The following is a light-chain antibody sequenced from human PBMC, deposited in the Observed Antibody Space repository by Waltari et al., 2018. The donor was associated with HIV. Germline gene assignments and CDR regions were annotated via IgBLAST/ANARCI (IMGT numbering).Light chain of an antibody. Sequence: GQTASITCPGDKLGDKYVCWYQQRPGQSPVMVIYQDSERPSGVPERFSGSNSGNTATLTISGTQPLDEADYYCQVWDNNSAVFGGGTKVTVL. J-gene: IGLJ2*01. CDR3: QVWDNNSAV. CDR2: QDS. V-gene: IGLV3-1*01. CDR1: KLGDKY.